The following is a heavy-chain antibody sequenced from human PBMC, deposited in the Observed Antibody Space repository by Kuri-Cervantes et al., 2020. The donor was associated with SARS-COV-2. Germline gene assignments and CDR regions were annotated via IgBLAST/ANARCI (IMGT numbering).Heavy chain of an antibody. D-gene: IGHD3-22*01. CDR3: AKDKGSPRGWGTMIKGYFDY. CDR1: GGTFSSYA. CDR2: IIPIFGTA. J-gene: IGHJ4*02. Sequence: SVKVSCKASGGTFSSYAISWVRQAPGQGLEWMGGIIPIFGTADYAQKFQGRVTITADESTSTAYMELSSLRAEDTAIYYCAKDKGSPRGWGTMIKGYFDYWGQGTLVTVSS. V-gene: IGHV1-69*13.